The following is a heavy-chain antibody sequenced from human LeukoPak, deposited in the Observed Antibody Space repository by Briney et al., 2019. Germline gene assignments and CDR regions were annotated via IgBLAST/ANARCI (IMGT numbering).Heavy chain of an antibody. D-gene: IGHD3-22*01. Sequence: SETLSLTRTVSGGSISSYYWSWIRQPPGKGLEWVGYIYYSGSTNYNPSLKSRVTISVDTSKNQFSLKLSSVTAADTAVYYCARGRDYYDSSGAFDYWGQGTLVTVSS. V-gene: IGHV4-59*01. J-gene: IGHJ4*02. CDR2: IYYSGST. CDR3: ARGRDYYDSSGAFDY. CDR1: GGSISSYY.